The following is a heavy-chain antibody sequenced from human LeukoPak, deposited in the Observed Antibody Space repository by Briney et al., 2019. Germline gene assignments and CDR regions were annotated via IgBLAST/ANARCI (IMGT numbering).Heavy chain of an antibody. Sequence: SETLSLTCTVSGGSISSSSYYWGWIRQPPGKGLEWIGEINHSGSTNYNPSLKSRVTISVDTSKNQFSLKLSSVTAADTAVYYCARRGPRRRAIRYYDSSGPQGGWFDPWGQGTLVTVSS. J-gene: IGHJ5*02. D-gene: IGHD3-22*01. CDR1: GGSISSSSYY. CDR3: ARRGPRRRAIRYYDSSGPQGGWFDP. V-gene: IGHV4-39*07. CDR2: INHSGST.